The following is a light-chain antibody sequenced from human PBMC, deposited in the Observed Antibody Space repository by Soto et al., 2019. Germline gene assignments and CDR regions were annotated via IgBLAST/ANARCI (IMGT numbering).Light chain of an antibody. CDR3: QQYGSSPLT. J-gene: IGKJ4*01. Sequence: ESVLTQSPGTLSLYPGERATLSCRASQSVRSNYLAWYQQKPGQAPRFLIYDASSRATGIPDRFSGSGSGTDFTLTISRLEPEDFAVYYCQQYGSSPLTFGGGTKVDIK. V-gene: IGKV3-20*01. CDR1: QSVRSNY. CDR2: DAS.